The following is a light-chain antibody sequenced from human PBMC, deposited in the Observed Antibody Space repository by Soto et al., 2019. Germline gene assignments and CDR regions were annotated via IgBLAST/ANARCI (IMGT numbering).Light chain of an antibody. J-gene: IGKJ5*01. CDR1: QSGNTY. CDR2: DAS. CDR3: QQRMRWPPIT. Sequence: EVVLTQSPATLSLSPGESATLSCRASQSGNTYVSWFQQKPGQAPRLLIYDASNRASDIPARFSGSGFGTDFTLTITSLEPEDFAVYYCQQRMRWPPITFGQGTRLDIK. V-gene: IGKV3-11*01.